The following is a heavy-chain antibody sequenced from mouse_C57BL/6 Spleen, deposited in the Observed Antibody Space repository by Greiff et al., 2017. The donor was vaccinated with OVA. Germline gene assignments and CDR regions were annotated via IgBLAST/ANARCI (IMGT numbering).Heavy chain of an antibody. J-gene: IGHJ4*01. Sequence: EVKLMESGGGLVKPGGSLKLSCAASGFTFSSYALSWVRPTPEQRLEWIATISDGGSYTYYPDNVKGRFTISRDTAKNTLYRQMSHLKSEDTAMYYCARDRGIYYGNYDAMDYWGQGTSVTVSS. D-gene: IGHD2-1*01. CDR1: GFTFSSYA. CDR3: ARDRGIYYGNYDAMDY. CDR2: ISDGGSYT. V-gene: IGHV5-4*01.